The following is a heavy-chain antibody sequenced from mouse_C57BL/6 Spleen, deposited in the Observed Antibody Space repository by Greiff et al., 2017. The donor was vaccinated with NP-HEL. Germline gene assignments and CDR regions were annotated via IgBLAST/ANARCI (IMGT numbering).Heavy chain of an antibody. CDR3: ARRHYGSSYEGYFDY. J-gene: IGHJ2*01. Sequence: VQLQQPGAELVKPGASVKLSCKASGYTFTSYWMHWVKQRPGRGLEWIGRIDPNSGGTKYNEKFKSKATLTVDKPSSTAYMQLSSLTSEDSAVYYGARRHYGSSYEGYFDYWGQGTTLTVSS. CDR2: IDPNSGGT. D-gene: IGHD1-1*01. V-gene: IGHV1-72*01. CDR1: GYTFTSYW.